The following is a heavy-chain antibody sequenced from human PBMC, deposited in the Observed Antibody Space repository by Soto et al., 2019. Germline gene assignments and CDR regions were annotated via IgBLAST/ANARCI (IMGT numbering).Heavy chain of an antibody. J-gene: IGHJ6*03. CDR3: ARAGLDPRTYYYYYMDV. CDR2: IYYSGST. CDR1: GGSISSYY. D-gene: IGHD3-16*01. V-gene: IGHV4-59*01. Sequence: QVQLQESGPGLVKPSETLSLTCTVSGGSISSYYWSWIRQPPGKGLEWIGYIYYSGSTNYNPSLKSRVTISVDTSKNQFSLKLSSVTAADTAVYYCARAGLDPRTYYYYYMDVWGKGTTVTVSS.